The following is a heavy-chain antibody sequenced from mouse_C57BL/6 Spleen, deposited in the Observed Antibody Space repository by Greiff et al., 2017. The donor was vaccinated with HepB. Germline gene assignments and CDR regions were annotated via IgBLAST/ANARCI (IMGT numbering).Heavy chain of an antibody. CDR1: GYSFTGYY. J-gene: IGHJ1*03. Sequence: VQLQQSGPELVKPGASVKISCKASGYSFTGYYMNWVKQSPEKSLEWIGEINPSTGGTTYNQKFKAKATLTVDKSSSTAYMQLKSLTSEDSAVYYCARYYYSGRGWYFDVWGTGTTVTVSS. V-gene: IGHV1-42*01. D-gene: IGHD1-1*01. CDR3: ARYYYSGRGWYFDV. CDR2: INPSTGGT.